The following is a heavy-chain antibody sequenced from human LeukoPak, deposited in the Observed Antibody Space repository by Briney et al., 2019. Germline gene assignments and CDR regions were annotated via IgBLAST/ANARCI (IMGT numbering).Heavy chain of an antibody. Sequence: SETLSLTCAVYGGSFSAYYWSWIRQPPGKGLEWIGEINHSGTTNSNPSLKSRVTISVDTSKNQSSLKVNSVTAADTAVYYCARLPPRLYTKAHKYYDYITDVWGQGTTVTVSS. V-gene: IGHV4-34*01. CDR2: INHSGTT. D-gene: IGHD4-11*01. CDR1: GGSFSAYY. CDR3: ARLPPRLYTKAHKYYDYITDV. J-gene: IGHJ6*02.